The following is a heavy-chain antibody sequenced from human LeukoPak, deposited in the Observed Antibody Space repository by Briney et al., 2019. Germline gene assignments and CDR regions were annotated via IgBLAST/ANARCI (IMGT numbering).Heavy chain of an antibody. J-gene: IGHJ4*02. CDR3: ASGVDSYGLDY. CDR1: GGSISSSSYY. CDR2: IYYSGST. Sequence: SETLSLTCTVSGGSISSSSYYWGWIRQPQGKGLEWIGSIYYSGSTYSNPSLNRRVTISVDTSKTQFSLKLSSVTAADTAVYYCASGVDSYGLDYWGQGTLVTVSS. D-gene: IGHD5-18*01. V-gene: IGHV4-39*07.